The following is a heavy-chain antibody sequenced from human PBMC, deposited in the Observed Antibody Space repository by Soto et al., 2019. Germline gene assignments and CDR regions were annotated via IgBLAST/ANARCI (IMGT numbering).Heavy chain of an antibody. CDR1: GGSVRDGS. D-gene: IGHD6-13*01. CDR3: VRDRADFSSTYYHYFSV. V-gene: IGHV4-61*02. Sequence: SETLSLTCTVSGGSVRDGSYYWIRQSAGKGLEWIGRIYSTGTTNFNPSLKSRLTMSMDMSKNQVSLNLTSVTAADTAVYYCVRDRADFSSTYYHYFSVWGRGTLVTVSS. J-gene: IGHJ2*01. CDR2: IYSTGTT.